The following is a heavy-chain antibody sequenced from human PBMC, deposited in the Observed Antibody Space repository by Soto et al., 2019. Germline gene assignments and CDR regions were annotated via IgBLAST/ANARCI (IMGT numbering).Heavy chain of an antibody. D-gene: IGHD3-10*01. CDR3: ARDLGRGLTYYYGMDV. V-gene: IGHV4-30-4*08. CDR1: GGSISSSSYY. CDR2: IYYSGST. J-gene: IGHJ6*02. Sequence: PSETLSLTCTVSGGSISSSSYYWGWIRQPPGKGLEWIGYIYYSGSTYYNPSLKSRVTISVDTSKNQFSLKLSSVTAADTAVYYCARDLGRGLTYYYGMDVWGQGTTVTVSS.